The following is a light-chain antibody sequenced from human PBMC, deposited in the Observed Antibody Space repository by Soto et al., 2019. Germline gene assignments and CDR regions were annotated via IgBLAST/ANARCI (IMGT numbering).Light chain of an antibody. CDR2: DVS. Sequence: QSVLTQPAPVSGSPGQSITISCTGTISDVGSYNYVSWYQQYPGKAPKLMIYDVSTRPSGVSDRFSGSKSGNTASLTISGLRAEDEADYYCGSYTTSSNYVFGTGTKV. J-gene: IGLJ1*01. CDR3: GSYTTSSNYV. V-gene: IGLV2-14*03. CDR1: ISDVGSYNY.